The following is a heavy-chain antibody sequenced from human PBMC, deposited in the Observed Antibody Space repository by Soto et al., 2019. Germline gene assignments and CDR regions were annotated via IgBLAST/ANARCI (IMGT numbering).Heavy chain of an antibody. Sequence: QVQLVQSGAEVKKPGASVKVSCKASGYTFTSYAMHWVRHAPGQRLEWIGWINAGNGYTKYSQKFQGRVTITRDASESTDYMELSRLRSEDTAVYYCARAPAVADTPDYWGQGTLVTVSS. V-gene: IGHV1-3*01. CDR3: ARAPAVADTPDY. CDR1: GYTFTSYA. CDR2: INAGNGYT. J-gene: IGHJ4*02. D-gene: IGHD6-19*01.